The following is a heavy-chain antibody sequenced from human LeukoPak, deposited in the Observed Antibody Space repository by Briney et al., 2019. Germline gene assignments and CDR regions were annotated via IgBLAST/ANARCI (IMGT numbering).Heavy chain of an antibody. CDR2: MNPKSCDT. CDR1: GYTFTIYD. CDR3: ATGTSGCSRTTCYNYMDV. D-gene: IGHD2-2*02. J-gene: IGHJ6*03. V-gene: IGHV1-8*01. Sequence: ASVKLSCTSSGYTFTIYDMNLGRQATGPGHEWMGFMNPKSCDTGYAQKFQGRVTMTRTTSITTAYIELSSLRSEDTAVYYCATGTSGCSRTTCYNYMDVWGKGTTVTVSS.